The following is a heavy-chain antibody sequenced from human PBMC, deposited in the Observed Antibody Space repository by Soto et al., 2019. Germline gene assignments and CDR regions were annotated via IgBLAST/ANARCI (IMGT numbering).Heavy chain of an antibody. Sequence: GGSLRLSCVASGLPVAGSYMAWVRQAPGKGLELASVIYNDGTTYYSQSVEGRFTISRDTSKNTLYLQMDRLRDEDTAVYYCVRPLPSGQTHARDVWGQGTTVTV. V-gene: IGHV3-53*01. CDR1: GLPVAGSY. CDR2: IYNDGTT. D-gene: IGHD3-10*01. J-gene: IGHJ6*02. CDR3: VRPLPSGQTHARDV.